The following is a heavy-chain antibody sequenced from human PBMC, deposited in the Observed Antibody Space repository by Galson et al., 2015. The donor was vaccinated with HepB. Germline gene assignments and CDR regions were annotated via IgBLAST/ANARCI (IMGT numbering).Heavy chain of an antibody. CDR2: VYYSGTT. CDR1: GGSVGTGGYH. V-gene: IGHV4-31*03. CDR3: ARTDAFFFGTGSSPFDS. D-gene: IGHD3-10*01. J-gene: IGHJ4*02. Sequence: TLSLTCTVSGGSVGTGGYHWTWIRQHPGKGLEWIGYVYYSGTTSYNPSLKSRVTISADTSKNQLSLKLTSVTAADTAVYYCARTDAFFFGTGSSPFDSWGQGTLVTVSS.